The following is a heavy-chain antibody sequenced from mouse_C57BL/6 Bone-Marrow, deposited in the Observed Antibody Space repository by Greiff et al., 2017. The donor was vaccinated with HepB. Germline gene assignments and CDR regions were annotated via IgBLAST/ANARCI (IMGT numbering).Heavy chain of an antibody. CDR3: ARHEDSRRDY. CDR2: ISSGGSYT. D-gene: IGHD2-12*01. V-gene: IGHV5-6*02. J-gene: IGHJ2*01. CDR1: GFTFSSYG. Sequence: DVKLVESGGDLVKPGGSLKLSCAASGFTFSSYGMSWVRQTPDKRLEWVATISSGGSYTYYPDSVKGRFTISRDNAKNTLYLQMSSLKSEDTAMYYCARHEDSRRDYWGQGTTLTVSS.